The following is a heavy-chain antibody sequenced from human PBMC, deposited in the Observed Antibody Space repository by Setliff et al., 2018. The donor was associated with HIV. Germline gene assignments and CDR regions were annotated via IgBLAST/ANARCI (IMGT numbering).Heavy chain of an antibody. CDR3: AREAEQGERSSSWYFDY. CDR2: IDPNSGET. V-gene: IGHV1-2*02. CDR1: GYTFSAYS. Sequence: ASVKVSCKASGYTFSAYSIHWVRQAPGQGPEWMGWIDPNSGETSFAQKFQGRVTMTSDTSISTASLELSRLRSDDTAVYYCAREAEQGERSSSWYFDYWGQGTLVTVSS. J-gene: IGHJ4*02. D-gene: IGHD6-6*01.